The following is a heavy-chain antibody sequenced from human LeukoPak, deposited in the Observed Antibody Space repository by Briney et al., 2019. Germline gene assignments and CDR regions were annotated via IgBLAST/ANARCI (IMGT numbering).Heavy chain of an antibody. V-gene: IGHV3-33*01. Sequence: GGSLRLSCAASGFTFSSYGMHWVRQAPGKGLEWVAVIWYDGSNKYYADSVKGRFTISRDNSKNTLYLQTNSLRAEDTAVYYYARDSGSYSLDYWGQGTLVTVS. CDR3: ARDSGSYSLDY. CDR2: IWYDGSNK. CDR1: GFTFSSYG. J-gene: IGHJ4*02. D-gene: IGHD1-26*01.